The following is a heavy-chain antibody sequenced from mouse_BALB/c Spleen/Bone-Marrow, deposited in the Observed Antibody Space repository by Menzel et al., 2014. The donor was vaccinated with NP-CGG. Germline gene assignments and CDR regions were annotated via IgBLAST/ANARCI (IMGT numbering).Heavy chain of an antibody. J-gene: IGHJ2*01. CDR1: GFNIKDTY. D-gene: IGHD2-14*01. Sequence: EVKLVESGAELVKPGASVKLSCTASGFNIKDTYMHWVKQRPEQGLEWIGRIDPANGNTKYDPKFQGKATITADTSSNTAYLQLSSLTSEDTAVDYCARWDYRYDYWGQGTTLTVSS. CDR2: IDPANGNT. V-gene: IGHV14-3*02. CDR3: ARWDYRYDY.